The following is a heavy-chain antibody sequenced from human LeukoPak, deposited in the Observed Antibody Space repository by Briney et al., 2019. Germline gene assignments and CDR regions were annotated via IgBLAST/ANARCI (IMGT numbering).Heavy chain of an antibody. J-gene: IGHJ4*02. CDR1: GFTVSSDY. V-gene: IGHV3-66*01. Sequence: TGGSLRLSCAASGFTVSSDYMSWVRQAPGKGLEWVSVIYSGGSTDYADSVKGRFTISRDNSKNTLYLQMNSLRAKDTAVYYCAREGNSPFDYWGQGTLVTVSS. D-gene: IGHD5-18*01. CDR3: AREGNSPFDY. CDR2: IYSGGST.